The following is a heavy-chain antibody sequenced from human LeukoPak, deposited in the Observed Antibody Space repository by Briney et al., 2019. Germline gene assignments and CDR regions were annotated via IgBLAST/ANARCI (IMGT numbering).Heavy chain of an antibody. CDR2: TNPSGGST. V-gene: IGHV1-46*01. CDR3: ARDSKSLGVVVVAASYFFDY. J-gene: IGHJ4*02. Sequence: ASVKVSCKASGYSFTNYCIHWVRQAPGQGLEWMGITNPSGGSTDYAQKFQGRVTMTRDTSTSTVYMELSSLRAEDTAVYYCARDSKSLGVVVVAASYFFDYWGQGTLVTVSS. CDR1: GYSFTNYC. D-gene: IGHD2-15*01.